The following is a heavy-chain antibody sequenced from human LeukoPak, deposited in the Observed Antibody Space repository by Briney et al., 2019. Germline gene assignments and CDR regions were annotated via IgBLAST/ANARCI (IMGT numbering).Heavy chain of an antibody. CDR3: AKRGIAAAASFDY. J-gene: IGHJ4*02. Sequence: GGSLRLSCAASGFTFSDYAMSWVRQSPGKGLEWVSGITGSGGDTYYGDSVKGRFTISRDNSRNTLYLQMNSLRADDTAVYYCAKRGIAAAASFDYWGQGTLVSVSS. V-gene: IGHV3-23*01. CDR1: GFTFSDYA. CDR2: ITGSGGDT. D-gene: IGHD6-13*01.